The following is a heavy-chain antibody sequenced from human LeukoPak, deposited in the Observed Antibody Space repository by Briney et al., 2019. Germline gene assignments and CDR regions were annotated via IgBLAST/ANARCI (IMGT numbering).Heavy chain of an antibody. Sequence: VASVKVSCKASGYTFTGYYMHWVRRAPGQGLEWMGWINPNSGGTNYAQKFQGRVTMTRDTSISTAYMELSRLRSDDTAVYYCARNLGLRLGELSEIDYWGQGTLVTVSS. CDR3: ARNLGLRLGELSEIDY. V-gene: IGHV1-2*02. CDR1: GYTFTGYY. J-gene: IGHJ4*02. D-gene: IGHD3-16*02. CDR2: INPNSGGT.